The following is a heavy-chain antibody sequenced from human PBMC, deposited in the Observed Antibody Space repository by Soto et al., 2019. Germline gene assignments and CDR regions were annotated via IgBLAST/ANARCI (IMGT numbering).Heavy chain of an antibody. Sequence: PGGSLILSWAASGFTLSNYWMHWVRQAPGKGLVWVSRITNDGSSTSYADSVKGRFTISRDNAKNTLYLQMTGLRVEDTAIYYCARGGVVAANDYWGQGIMVTVSS. CDR3: ARGGVVAANDY. D-gene: IGHD2-15*01. J-gene: IGHJ4*02. CDR1: GFTLSNYW. V-gene: IGHV3-74*01. CDR2: ITNDGSST.